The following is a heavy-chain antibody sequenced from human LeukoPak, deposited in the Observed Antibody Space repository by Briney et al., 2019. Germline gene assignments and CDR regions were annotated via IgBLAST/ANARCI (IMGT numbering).Heavy chain of an antibody. Sequence: SETLSLTCTVSGVSISTSNYYWGWIRQPPGKGLEWIANIYYSGSTYYNPSLKSRVTISVVTSKNQFSLRLSSVAAADTAVFYCARLQAMTATFDIWGQGTLVTVSS. CDR2: IYYSGST. V-gene: IGHV4-39*01. CDR3: ARLQAMTATFDI. CDR1: GVSISTSNYY. J-gene: IGHJ3*02.